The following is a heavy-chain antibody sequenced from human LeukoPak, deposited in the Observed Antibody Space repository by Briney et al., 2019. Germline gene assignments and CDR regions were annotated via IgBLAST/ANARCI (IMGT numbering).Heavy chain of an antibody. D-gene: IGHD3-10*01. J-gene: IGHJ4*02. V-gene: IGHV3-74*01. CDR1: GFTFSSYW. CDR3: AREFSYYGSGRPLDY. Sequence: PGGSLRLSCAASGFTFSSYWMHWVRQAPGKGLVWVSRINSDGSSTSYADSVKGRFTISRDNAKNTLYLQMNSLRAEDTAVYYCAREFSYYGSGRPLDYWGQGTLVIVSS. CDR2: INSDGSST.